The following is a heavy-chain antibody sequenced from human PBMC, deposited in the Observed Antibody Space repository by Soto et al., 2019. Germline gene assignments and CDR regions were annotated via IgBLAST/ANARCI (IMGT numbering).Heavy chain of an antibody. V-gene: IGHV1-3*01. CDR2: INAGNGNT. CDR1: GYTFTTYA. Sequence: QVQLVQSGAEVKKTGASVKVSCKASGYTFTTYAMHWVRQAPGQRLEWMGWINAGNGNTKYSQNFQGRVTITRDTSASTAYMALSSLRSEDTAVYYCARDSGGYNYGYYWFDPWGQGTLVTVSS. J-gene: IGHJ5*02. D-gene: IGHD5-18*01. CDR3: ARDSGGYNYGYYWFDP.